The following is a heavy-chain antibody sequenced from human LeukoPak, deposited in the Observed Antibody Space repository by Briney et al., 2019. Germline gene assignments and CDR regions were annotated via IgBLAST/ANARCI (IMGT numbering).Heavy chain of an antibody. CDR1: GFTFDDYA. CDR3: AKDISSSGFNWFDP. V-gene: IGHV3-9*01. CDR2: ISWNSGSI. D-gene: IGHD3-22*01. Sequence: GRSLRLSCAASGFTFDDYAMRWVRQAPGKGLEWVSGISWNSGSIGYADSVKGRFTISRDNAKNSLYLQMNSLRAEDTALYYCAKDISSSGFNWFDPWGQGTLVTVSS. J-gene: IGHJ5*02.